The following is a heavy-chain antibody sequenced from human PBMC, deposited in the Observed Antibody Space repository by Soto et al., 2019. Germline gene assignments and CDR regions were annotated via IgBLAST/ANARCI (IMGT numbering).Heavy chain of an antibody. CDR3: ARVLWSGYTYYYYGMDV. CDR2: INEDGSST. CDR1: GFTFSSHW. V-gene: IGHV3-74*01. J-gene: IGHJ6*02. Sequence: QPGGSLRLSCAASGFTFSSHWMHWVRQAPGKGLVWVLRINEDGSSTSYADSVKGRFTISRDNAKNSLYLQMNSLRAEDTAVYYCARVLWSGYTYYYYGMDVWGQGTTVTVSS. D-gene: IGHD3-3*01.